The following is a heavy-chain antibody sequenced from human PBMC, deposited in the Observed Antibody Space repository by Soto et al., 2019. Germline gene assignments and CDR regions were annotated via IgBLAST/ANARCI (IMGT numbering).Heavy chain of an antibody. D-gene: IGHD5-12*01. CDR1: GYTFTSYG. J-gene: IGHJ3*02. CDR2: ISAYNGNT. V-gene: IGHV1-18*04. CDR3: ARPNRDGYNSPGAFDI. Sequence: ASVKVSCKASGYTFTSYGISWVRQAPGQGLEWMGWISAYNGNTNYAQKLQGRVTMTTDTSTSTAYMELRSLRADDTAVYYCARPNRDGYNSPGAFDIWGQGTMVTVSS.